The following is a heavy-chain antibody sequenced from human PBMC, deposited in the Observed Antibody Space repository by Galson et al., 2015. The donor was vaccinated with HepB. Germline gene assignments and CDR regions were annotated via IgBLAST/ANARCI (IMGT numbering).Heavy chain of an antibody. CDR2: ISSSSSYT. CDR3: ARDQYYDSSGYSGTYYYYGMDV. J-gene: IGHJ6*02. Sequence: SLRLSCAASGFTFSDYYMSWLRQAPGKGLKWVSYISSSSSYTNYADSVKGRFTISRDNAKNSLYLQMNSLRAEDTAVYYCARDQYYDSSGYSGTYYYYGMDVWGQGTTVTVSS. D-gene: IGHD3-22*01. V-gene: IGHV3-11*06. CDR1: GFTFSDYY.